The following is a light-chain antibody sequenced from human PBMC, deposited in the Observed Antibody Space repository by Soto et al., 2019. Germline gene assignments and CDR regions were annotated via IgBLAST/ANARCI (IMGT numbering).Light chain of an antibody. Sequence: DIQMTQSPSSLSASVGDRVTITCRASQSISTYLNWYQQKPGKAPNLLIYGASNLQSGVPSRFSGSGSGTDFTLTIRSLQPEDFATYYCQQSYSTPNTCGQGTRLEIK. V-gene: IGKV1-39*01. CDR1: QSISTY. CDR3: QQSYSTPNT. CDR2: GAS. J-gene: IGKJ5*01.